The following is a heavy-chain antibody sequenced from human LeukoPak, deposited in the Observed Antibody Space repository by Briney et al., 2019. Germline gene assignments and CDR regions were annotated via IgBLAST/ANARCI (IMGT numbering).Heavy chain of an antibody. V-gene: IGHV3-11*01. Sequence: GGSLRLSCVGSGFNFSDYYMSWIRQAPGKGLEWISYISPNDVNRYYVDAVKGRFTVSSDNAKNSLFLQMKSLRVEDTAVYYCAGSGSPGDYWGQGTLVTVSS. D-gene: IGHD3-10*01. CDR3: AGSGSPGDY. J-gene: IGHJ4*02. CDR1: GFNFSDYY. CDR2: ISPNDVNR.